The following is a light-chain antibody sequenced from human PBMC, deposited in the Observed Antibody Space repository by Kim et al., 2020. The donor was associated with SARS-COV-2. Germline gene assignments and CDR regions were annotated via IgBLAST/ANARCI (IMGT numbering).Light chain of an antibody. CDR3: QAWDSSTVV. Sequence: SYELTQPPSVSVSPGQTASITCSGDKLGDEYACWYQQKPGQSPVLVIYQDNKRPSGIPERFSGSNSGNTATLIISGTQAMDEADYYCQAWDSSTVVFGGGTKLTVL. V-gene: IGLV3-1*01. CDR2: QDN. CDR1: KLGDEY. J-gene: IGLJ3*02.